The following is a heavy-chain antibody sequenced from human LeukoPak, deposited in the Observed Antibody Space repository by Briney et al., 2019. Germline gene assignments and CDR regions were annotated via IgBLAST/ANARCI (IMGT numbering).Heavy chain of an antibody. V-gene: IGHV3-7*01. D-gene: IGHD6-19*01. CDR3: ARVRGSGWSDL. Sequence: GGSLRLSCAASGFTFRSNWMSWVRQAPGKGLEWVANIKQDGSEKYYVDSVKGRFTISRDNAKNTLYLQMNSLRAEDTAVYYCARVRGSGWSDLWGRGTLVTVSS. CDR1: GFTFRSNW. J-gene: IGHJ2*01. CDR2: IKQDGSEK.